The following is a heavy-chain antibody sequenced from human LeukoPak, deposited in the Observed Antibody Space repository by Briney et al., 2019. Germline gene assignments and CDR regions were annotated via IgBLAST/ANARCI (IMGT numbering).Heavy chain of an antibody. D-gene: IGHD3-10*01. V-gene: IGHV3-74*01. Sequence: GGSLRLSCAASGFTFSDYYMNWVRQAPGKGLLWISHINGDGSRTGYADSVKGRFTISRDNAKNIPYLQMNSLRAEDTAVYYCSRGTYPYSSDTWGQGALVTVSS. CDR3: SRGTYPYSSDT. CDR2: INGDGSRT. CDR1: GFTFSDYY. J-gene: IGHJ5*02.